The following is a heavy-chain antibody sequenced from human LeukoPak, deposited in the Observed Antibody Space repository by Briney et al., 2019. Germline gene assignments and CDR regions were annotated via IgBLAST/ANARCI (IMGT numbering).Heavy chain of an antibody. D-gene: IGHD3-16*01. V-gene: IGHV3-9*03. J-gene: IGHJ6*03. CDR3: AKGGGGRLIYYYYMDV. CDR2: ITWNSDNI. CDR1: GFTFSSYW. Sequence: AGGSLTLSCAASGFTFSSYWMSWVRQAPGKGLEWVSGITWNSDNIDNADSVRGGFTISRDNAKNSLYLQMNSLRAEDMALYYCAKGGGGRLIYYYYMDVWGKGTTVTVSS.